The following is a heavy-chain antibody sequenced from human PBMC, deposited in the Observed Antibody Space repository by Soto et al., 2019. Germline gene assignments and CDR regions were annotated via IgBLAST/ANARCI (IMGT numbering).Heavy chain of an antibody. J-gene: IGHJ4*02. V-gene: IGHV4-39*01. D-gene: IGHD3-22*01. CDR3: ARRELPPYYDSSGYYLDY. Sequence: SETLSLTCTVSGGSISRSRYYWGWIRQPPGKGLEGIGSIYYSGSTYYNPSLKSRVTISVDTSKNQFSLKLNSVTAADTAVYYCARRELPPYYDSSGYYLDYWGQGTLVTVS. CDR1: GGSISRSRYY. CDR2: IYYSGST.